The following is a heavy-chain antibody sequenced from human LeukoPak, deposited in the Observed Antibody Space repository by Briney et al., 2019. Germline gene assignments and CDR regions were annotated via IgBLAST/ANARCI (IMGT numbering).Heavy chain of an antibody. D-gene: IGHD4-17*01. CDR3: ARAKYDYGDPVGWFDP. V-gene: IGHV3-23*01. CDR2: ILGSGGNT. CDR1: GFTFSSYA. J-gene: IGHJ5*02. Sequence: LAGGSLRLSCAATGFTFSSYAMAGVRQAPGKGLDWVSHILGSGGNTYYADSVRGRFTISRDNSKNTLYLKMNSLRAEDTAVYFCARAKYDYGDPVGWFDPWGQGTLVTVSS.